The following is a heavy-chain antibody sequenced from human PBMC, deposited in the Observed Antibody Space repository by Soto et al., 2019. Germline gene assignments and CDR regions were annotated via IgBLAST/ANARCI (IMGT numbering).Heavy chain of an antibody. V-gene: IGHV4-30-2*01. D-gene: IGHD2-2*01. CDR1: GGSISSGGYS. J-gene: IGHJ5*02. CDR2: IYHSASS. CDR3: ARVPDR. Sequence: QLQLQESGSGLVKPSQTLSLTCAVSGGSISSGGYSWSWIRQPPGKGLEWIGYIYHSASSYYNPSRQGRVTISVDRSANQFSLKLSSVTAADTAVYDCARVPDRWGQGTLVTVSS.